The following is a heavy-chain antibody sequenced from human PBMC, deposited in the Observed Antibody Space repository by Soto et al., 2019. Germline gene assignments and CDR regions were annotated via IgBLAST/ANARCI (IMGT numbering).Heavy chain of an antibody. CDR3: ARDDSSSPGSYYYCMDV. D-gene: IGHD6-6*01. Sequence: QVQLVQSGAEVKKPGASVKVSCKASGYTFTSYGISWVRQAPGQGLEWMGWISAYNGNTNYAQKLQGRVTMTTDTATSTSYMELRSLRSDDTAVYYCARDDSSSPGSYYYCMDVWGQGTTVTVSS. CDR1: GYTFTSYG. V-gene: IGHV1-18*01. CDR2: ISAYNGNT. J-gene: IGHJ6*02.